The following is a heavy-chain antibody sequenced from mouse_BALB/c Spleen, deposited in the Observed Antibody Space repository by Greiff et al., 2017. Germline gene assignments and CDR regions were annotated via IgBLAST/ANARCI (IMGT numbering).Heavy chain of an antibody. J-gene: IGHJ4*01. V-gene: IGHV1-15*01. CDR1: GYTFTDYE. CDR3: TRLIYYGNYYAMDY. CDR2: IDPETGGT. Sequence: VQLQQSGAELVRPGASVTLSCKASGYTFTDYEMHWVKQTPVHGLEWIGAIDPETGGTAYNQKFKGKATLTADKSSSTAYMELRSLTSEDSAVYYCTRLIYYGNYYAMDYWGQGTSVTVSS. D-gene: IGHD2-1*01.